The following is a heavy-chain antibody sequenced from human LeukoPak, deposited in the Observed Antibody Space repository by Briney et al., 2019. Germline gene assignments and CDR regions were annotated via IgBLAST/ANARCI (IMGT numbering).Heavy chain of an antibody. V-gene: IGHV3-11*01. D-gene: IGHD2-2*02. Sequence: KPGGSLRLSCAASGFTFSGYYMSWLRQAPGKGLEWVSYISSSGSTIYYADSVKGRFTISRDNAKNSLYLQMNSLRAEDTAVYYCAKGKVVPATIYDYWGQGTLVTVSS. J-gene: IGHJ4*02. CDR3: AKGKVVPATIYDY. CDR2: ISSSGSTI. CDR1: GFTFSGYY.